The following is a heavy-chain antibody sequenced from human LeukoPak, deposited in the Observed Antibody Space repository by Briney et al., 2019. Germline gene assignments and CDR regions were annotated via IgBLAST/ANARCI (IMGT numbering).Heavy chain of an antibody. CDR3: ARVLLWFGERFDP. V-gene: IGHV4-59*01. CDR2: IYYSGST. J-gene: IGHJ5*02. CDR1: GGSISSYY. D-gene: IGHD3-10*01. Sequence: SETLSLTCTVSGGSISSYYWSWIRQPPGKGLEWIGYIYYSGSTNYNPSLKSRVTISVDTSKNQFSLKLSSVTAADTAVYYCARVLLWFGERFDPWGQGTLVTVSS.